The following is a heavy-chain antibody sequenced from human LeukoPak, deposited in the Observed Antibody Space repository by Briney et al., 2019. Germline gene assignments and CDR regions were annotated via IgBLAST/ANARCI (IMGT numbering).Heavy chain of an antibody. CDR3: ARVSQLASFDY. D-gene: IGHD6-13*01. Sequence: SETLSLTCTVSGVSISSSSYYWGWIRQPPGKGLEWIGSIYYSGSTYYNPSLKSRVTISVDTSKNQFSLKLSSVTAADTAVYYCARVSQLASFDYWGQGTLVTVSS. V-gene: IGHV4-39*07. CDR1: GVSISSSSYY. J-gene: IGHJ4*02. CDR2: IYYSGST.